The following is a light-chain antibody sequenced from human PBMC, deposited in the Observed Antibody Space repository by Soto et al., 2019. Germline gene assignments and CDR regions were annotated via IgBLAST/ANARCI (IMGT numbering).Light chain of an antibody. CDR1: QSISSN. Sequence: EIVMTQSPVTLSVSPGEGATLSCRASQSISSNLAWFQQKPGQGPSLLIYGASTRATGVSARFSGSGSGTELTLTINSLQSEEAAVYYCQQYNNWPRTFGQGTKVEIK. CDR2: GAS. J-gene: IGKJ1*01. V-gene: IGKV3-15*01. CDR3: QQYNNWPRT.